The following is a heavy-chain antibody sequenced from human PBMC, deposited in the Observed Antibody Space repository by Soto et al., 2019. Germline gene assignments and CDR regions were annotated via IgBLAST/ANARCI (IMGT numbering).Heavy chain of an antibody. Sequence: LRLSCAASGFTFNDSYMSWIRQAPGKGLEWVSYISSSGSTIYYADSVKGRFTISRDNAKNSLYLQMNSLRAEDTAVYYCARPELGQLVPDAFDIWGQGTMVTVSS. CDR2: ISSSGSTI. CDR1: GFTFNDSY. CDR3: ARPELGQLVPDAFDI. J-gene: IGHJ3*02. V-gene: IGHV3-11*01. D-gene: IGHD6-6*01.